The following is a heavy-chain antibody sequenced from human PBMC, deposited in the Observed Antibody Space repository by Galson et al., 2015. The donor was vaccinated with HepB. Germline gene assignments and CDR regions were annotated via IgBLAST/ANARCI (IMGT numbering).Heavy chain of an antibody. D-gene: IGHD6-19*01. CDR1: GFTFSSYG. CDR2: ISYDGSNK. V-gene: IGHV3-30*18. Sequence: SLRLSCAASGFTFSSYGMHWVRQAPGKGLEWVAVISYDGSNKYYADSVKGRFTISRDNSKNTLYLQMNSLRTEGTAVYYCAKADSLGLVPVEDYYYGMDVWGQGTTVTVSS. J-gene: IGHJ6*02. CDR3: AKADSLGLVPVEDYYYGMDV.